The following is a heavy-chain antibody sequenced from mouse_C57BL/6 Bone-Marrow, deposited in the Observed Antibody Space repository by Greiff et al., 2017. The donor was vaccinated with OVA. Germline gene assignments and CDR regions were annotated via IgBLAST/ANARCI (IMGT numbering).Heavy chain of an antibody. CDR1: GFTFSSYA. CDR2: ISDGGSYT. V-gene: IGHV5-4*01. J-gene: IGHJ4*01. Sequence: EVKLMESGGGLVKPGGSLKLSCAASGFTFSSYAMSWVRQTPEKRLEWVATISDGGSYTYYPDNVKGRFTISRDNAKNNLYLQMSHLKSEDTAMYYCARDDYTYAMDYWGQGTSVTVSS. D-gene: IGHD2-12*01. CDR3: ARDDYTYAMDY.